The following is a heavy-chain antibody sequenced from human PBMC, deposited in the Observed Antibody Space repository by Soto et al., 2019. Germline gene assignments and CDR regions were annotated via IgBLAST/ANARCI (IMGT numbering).Heavy chain of an antibody. V-gene: IGHV3-23*01. CDR3: AKWNGYGDH. J-gene: IGHJ4*02. Sequence: EVQLLESGGGLVQTGGSLRLSCAASGFSLSTYGVTWVRQAPGKGLEWVSGVSGGSGTTHYADSVKDRFTITTDNSENTAYLQMNSLRVEDTAVYYCAKWNGYGDHWGQGTLVIVS. CDR2: VSGGSGTT. D-gene: IGHD1-1*01. CDR1: GFSLSTYG.